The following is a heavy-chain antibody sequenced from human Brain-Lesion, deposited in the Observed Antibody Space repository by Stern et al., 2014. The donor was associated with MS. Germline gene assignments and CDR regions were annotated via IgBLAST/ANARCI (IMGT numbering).Heavy chain of an antibody. CDR2: IFNSGST. V-gene: IGHV4-61*02. D-gene: IGHD2-2*01. CDR1: GGSISSGGYY. J-gene: IGHJ6*02. Sequence: QVQLVQSGPGLMKPSQTLSLSCTVSGGSISSGGYYWSWIRQPAGKGLEWIGRIFNSGSTSYNPSLKSRVTISIATPKNQFSLRLNSMTAADTAVYYCARGRVVPGFQYYATDVWGQGTTVIVSS. CDR3: ARGRVVPGFQYYATDV.